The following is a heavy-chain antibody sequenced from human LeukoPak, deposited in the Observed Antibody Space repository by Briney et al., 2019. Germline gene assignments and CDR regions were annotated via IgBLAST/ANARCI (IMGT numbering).Heavy chain of an antibody. J-gene: IGHJ4*02. CDR2: MSYDGSNK. CDR3: ARDRSLVY. CDR1: GFTFSSYA. V-gene: IGHV3-30*04. D-gene: IGHD6-19*01. Sequence: GRSLRLSCAAAGFTFSSYAMHWVRQAPGKGLEWVAVMSYDGSNKYYADSVKGRFTISRDNSKNTLYLQMNSLRGEDTAVYYCARDRSLVYWGQGTLVTVSS.